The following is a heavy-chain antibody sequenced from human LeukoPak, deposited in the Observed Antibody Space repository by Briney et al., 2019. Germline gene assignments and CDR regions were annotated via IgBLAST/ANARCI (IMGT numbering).Heavy chain of an antibody. Sequence: GASVTVSFTASVYTFTVYYMHWVRQAPGQGGEWMGWINPNSGGTNYAQKFQGRGTMTRDTSISTAYMELSRLRSDDTAVYYCARWPGELYYFDYWGQGTLVTVSS. J-gene: IGHJ4*02. D-gene: IGHD1-7*01. V-gene: IGHV1-2*02. CDR3: ARWPGELYYFDY. CDR1: VYTFTVYY. CDR2: INPNSGGT.